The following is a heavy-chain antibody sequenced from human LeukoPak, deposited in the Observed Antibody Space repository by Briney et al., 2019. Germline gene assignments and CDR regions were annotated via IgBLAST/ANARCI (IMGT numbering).Heavy chain of an antibody. J-gene: IGHJ4*02. D-gene: IGHD3-10*01. V-gene: IGHV3-23*01. CDR1: GFTFRSYA. Sequence: PGGSLRLSCAASGFTFRSYAMSWVGQAPGKGREGVSAIRGSGGSTYYADSVNGRFTISRDNSKNTLYLQMNSLRAEDTAVYYCAKKPGRAYYYGSGSLFDYWGQGTLVTVSS. CDR3: AKKPGRAYYYGSGSLFDY. CDR2: IRGSGGST.